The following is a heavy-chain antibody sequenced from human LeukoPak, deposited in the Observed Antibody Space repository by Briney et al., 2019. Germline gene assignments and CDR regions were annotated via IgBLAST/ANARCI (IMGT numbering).Heavy chain of an antibody. CDR1: GGSFSGYY. CDR2: ISGSGGST. J-gene: IGHJ4*02. V-gene: IGHV3-23*01. Sequence: ETLSLTCAVYGGSFSGYYWSWIRQPPGKGLEWVSAISGSGGSTYYADSVKGRFTISRDNSKNTLYLQMNSLRAEDTAVYYCAKDVDYWGQGTLVTVSS. CDR3: AKDVDY.